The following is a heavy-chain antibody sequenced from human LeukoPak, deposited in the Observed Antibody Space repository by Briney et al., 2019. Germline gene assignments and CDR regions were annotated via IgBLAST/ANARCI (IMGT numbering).Heavy chain of an antibody. CDR2: IYPGDSDT. Sequence: LGESLKISCKGSGYKFTNYWIVWVRQMPGKGLEWMGIIYPGDSDTRYSPSFQGQVTISADKSISTAYLQWSSLKASDTAMYYCARQRLPPSVEGYYYYYMDVWGKGTTVTVSS. D-gene: IGHD2-21*02. CDR1: GYKFTNYW. J-gene: IGHJ6*03. V-gene: IGHV5-51*01. CDR3: ARQRLPPSVEGYYYYYMDV.